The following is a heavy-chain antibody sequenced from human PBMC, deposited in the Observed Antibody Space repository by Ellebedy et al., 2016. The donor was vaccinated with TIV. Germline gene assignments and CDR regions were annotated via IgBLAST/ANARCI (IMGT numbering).Heavy chain of an antibody. CDR1: GGTFSSYA. J-gene: IGHJ5*02. V-gene: IGHV1-69*06. CDR3: ARGGGYYYGSGSYGWFDL. Sequence: SVKVSXXASGGTFSSYAISWVRQAPGQGLEWMGGIIPIFGTANYAQKFQGRVTITADKSTSTAYMELSSLRSEDTAVYYCARGGGYYYGSGSYGWFDLWGQGTLVTVSS. CDR2: IIPIFGTA. D-gene: IGHD3-10*01.